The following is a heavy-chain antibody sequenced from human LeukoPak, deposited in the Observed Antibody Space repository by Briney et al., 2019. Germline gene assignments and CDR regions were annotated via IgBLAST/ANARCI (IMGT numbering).Heavy chain of an antibody. J-gene: IGHJ4*02. V-gene: IGHV1-2*02. D-gene: IGHD3-10*01. Sequence: ASVKVSCKASVYTCTGYYMHWVRQAPGQGLEWMGWINPNTGGTNYAQKFQGRVSMTRDTSISTAYMELSRLRSDDTAVYYCARAIIMVRGVDYWGQGTLVTVSS. CDR1: VYTCTGYY. CDR3: ARAIIMVRGVDY. CDR2: INPNTGGT.